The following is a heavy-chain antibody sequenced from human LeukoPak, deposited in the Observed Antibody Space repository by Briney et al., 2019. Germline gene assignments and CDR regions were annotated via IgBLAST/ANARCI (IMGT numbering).Heavy chain of an antibody. J-gene: IGHJ4*02. D-gene: IGHD1-26*01. CDR3: ARSLVGATEDFDY. CDR2: VDPEDGET. Sequence: ASVKVSCKASGYTFTDSYLHWVHQAPGEGLEWMGRVDPEDGETRYAEKFQGRVTITADTSTDTAYMELTSLRAEDTAVYYCARSLVGATEDFDYWGQGTLVTVSS. CDR1: GYTFTDSY. V-gene: IGHV1-69-2*01.